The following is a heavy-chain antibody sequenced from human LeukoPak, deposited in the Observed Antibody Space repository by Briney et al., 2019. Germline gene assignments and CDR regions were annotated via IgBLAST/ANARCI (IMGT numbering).Heavy chain of an antibody. Sequence: GGSLRLSCAASGFTFSSYSMNWVRQAPGKGLEWVSSISSSSSYIYYADSVKGRFTISRDNAKNSLYLQMHSLRAEDTAVYYCARGYYDSSGYYLRWFDPWGQGTLVTVSS. J-gene: IGHJ5*02. V-gene: IGHV3-21*01. D-gene: IGHD3-22*01. CDR2: ISSSSSYI. CDR1: GFTFSSYS. CDR3: ARGYYDSSGYYLRWFDP.